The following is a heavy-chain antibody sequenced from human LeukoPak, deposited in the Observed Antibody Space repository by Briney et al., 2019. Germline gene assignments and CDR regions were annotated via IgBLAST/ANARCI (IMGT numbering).Heavy chain of an antibody. CDR1: GFIVSSNY. J-gene: IGHJ5*02. CDR3: AGHDWFDP. CDR2: IYTGGNI. V-gene: IGHV3-53*01. Sequence: GGSLRLSCAASGFIVSSNYMSWVRQAPGMGLEWVSVIYTGGNIYYADFVKGRFIISRDNSKNTLYLQMNNLRVEDTAVYYCAGHDWFDPWGQGTLVTVSS.